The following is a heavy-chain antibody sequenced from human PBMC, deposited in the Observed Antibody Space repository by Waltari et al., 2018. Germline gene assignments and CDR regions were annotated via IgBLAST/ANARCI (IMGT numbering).Heavy chain of an antibody. CDR1: GGGSFSGYY. CDR2: IEHSGST. Sequence: QVQLQQWGAGLLKPSETLSLTCADYGGGSFSGYYWSWIRQPPGKGLEWIGEIEHSGSTNYNPSLKNRLTISLDTSKTQFSLKMRSVTAADTAVYYCARADRGRSGKYASPAWGPWGQGTLVTVSS. V-gene: IGHV4-34*01. J-gene: IGHJ5*02. CDR3: ARADRGRSGKYASPAWGP. D-gene: IGHD1-26*01.